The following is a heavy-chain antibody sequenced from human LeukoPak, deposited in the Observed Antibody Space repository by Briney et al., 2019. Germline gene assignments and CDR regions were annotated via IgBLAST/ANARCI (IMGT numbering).Heavy chain of an antibody. Sequence: GGSLRLSCAASGFTFSDYYMSWIRQAPGKGLEWVSYISSSGRTIYYADSVKGRFTISGDNAKNSLSLQMNSLRAEDTAMYYCARIGSTGYYPFYYYYMDVWGKGTTVTVSS. D-gene: IGHD3-9*01. J-gene: IGHJ6*03. CDR1: GFTFSDYY. V-gene: IGHV3-11*01. CDR3: ARIGSTGYYPFYYYYMDV. CDR2: ISSSGRTI.